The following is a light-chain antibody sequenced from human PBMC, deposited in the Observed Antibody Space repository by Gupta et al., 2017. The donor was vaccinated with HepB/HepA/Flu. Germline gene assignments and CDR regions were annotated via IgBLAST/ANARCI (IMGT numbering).Light chain of an antibody. Sequence: SVLTQPPSVSGAPGQRITISCTGSNSNIGAGFDVHWFQQVPGTAPKLLVYDNNNRHSGGPDRVSASKSGTSATLAITGLQAEEEADYYCQSYDISRSAYVLFGGGTKLTVL. V-gene: IGLV1-40*01. CDR3: QSYDISRSAYVL. CDR2: DNN. CDR1: NSNIGAGFD. J-gene: IGLJ2*01.